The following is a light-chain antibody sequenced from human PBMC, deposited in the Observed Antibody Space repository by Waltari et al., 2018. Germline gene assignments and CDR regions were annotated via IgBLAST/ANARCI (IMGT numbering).Light chain of an antibody. V-gene: IGLV2-14*03. J-gene: IGLJ2*01. CDR3: SSYTSSSTLVV. CDR1: SRDVGGYNY. Sequence: QSALTQPASVSGSPGQSITISCTGTSRDVGGYNYFSQYQPHPGTAPKLMIYDVRNRPSGVSNRFSGSKSGNTASLTISGLQTEDEADYYCSSYTSSSTLVVFGGGTKLTVL. CDR2: DVR.